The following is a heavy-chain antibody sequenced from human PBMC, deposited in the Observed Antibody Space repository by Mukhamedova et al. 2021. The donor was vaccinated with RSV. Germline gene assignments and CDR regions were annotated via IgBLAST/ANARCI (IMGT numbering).Heavy chain of an antibody. CDR2: NGNT. D-gene: IGHD3-10*01. V-gene: IGHV1-3*01. Sequence: NGNTKYSQKFQDRVTITRDTSASTAFMELSSLRSEDTAVFYCARDASGSYSDYWGQGTLVTASS. CDR3: ARDASGSYSDY. J-gene: IGHJ4*02.